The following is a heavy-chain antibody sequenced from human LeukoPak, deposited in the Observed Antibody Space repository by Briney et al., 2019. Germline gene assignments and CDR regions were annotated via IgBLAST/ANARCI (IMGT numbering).Heavy chain of an antibody. CDR1: GFTFNIYA. CDR3: ARGPQLGSGYHPYS. V-gene: IGHV3-21*04. J-gene: IGHJ5*02. D-gene: IGHD3-22*01. CDR2: ISSASTYI. Sequence: GGSLRLSCAASGFTFNIYAMNWVRQAPGKGLEWISYISSASTYIYYADSVKGRFTISRDNSRNTLHFQMNSLRVEDTAIYYCARGPQLGSGYHPYSWGQGTLVTVSS.